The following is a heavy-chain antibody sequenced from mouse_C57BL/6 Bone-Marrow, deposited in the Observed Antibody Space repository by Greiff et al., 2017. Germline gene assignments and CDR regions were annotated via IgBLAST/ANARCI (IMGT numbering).Heavy chain of an antibody. CDR3: ARRAGSRGRGFAY. Sequence: VQLKESGPGLVQPSQSLSITCTVSGFSLTSYGVHWVRQSPGKGLEWLGVIWSGGSTDYNAAFISRLSISKDNSKSQVFFKMNSLQADDTAIYYCARRAGSRGRGFAYWGQGTLVTVSA. CDR2: IWSGGST. V-gene: IGHV2-2*01. CDR1: GFSLTSYG. D-gene: IGHD1-1*01. J-gene: IGHJ3*01.